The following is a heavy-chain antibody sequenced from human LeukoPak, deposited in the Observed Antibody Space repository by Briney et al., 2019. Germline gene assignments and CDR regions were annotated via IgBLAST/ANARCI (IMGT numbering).Heavy chain of an antibody. CDR2: IYYSGST. D-gene: IGHD5-12*01. V-gene: IGHV4-59*01. CDR3: AREGGYSGYDS. J-gene: IGHJ4*02. Sequence: SETLSLTCTVSGGSISSYYWSWIRQPPGKGLEWIGYIYYSGSTNYNPSLKSRVTISVDTSKNQFSLKLSSVTAADTAVYYCAREGGYSGYDSWGQGTQVTVSS. CDR1: GGSISSYY.